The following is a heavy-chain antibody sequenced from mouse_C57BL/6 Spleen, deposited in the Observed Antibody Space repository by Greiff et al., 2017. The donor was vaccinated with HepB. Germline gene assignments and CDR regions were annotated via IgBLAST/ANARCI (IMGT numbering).Heavy chain of an antibody. CDR2: ILPGRGST. CDR1: GYTFTGYW. CDR3: ARQGYGSSPRFAY. V-gene: IGHV1-9*01. J-gene: IGHJ3*01. D-gene: IGHD1-1*01. Sequence: QVQLQQSGAELMKPGASVKLSCKATGYTFTGYWIEWVKQRPGHGREWIGEILPGRGSTNYNEKFKGKATFTADTSSNTAYMQLSSLTTEDSAIYYCARQGYGSSPRFAYWGQGTLVTVSA.